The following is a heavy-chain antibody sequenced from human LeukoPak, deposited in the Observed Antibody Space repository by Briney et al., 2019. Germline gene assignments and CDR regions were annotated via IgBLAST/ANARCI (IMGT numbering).Heavy chain of an antibody. Sequence: PGGSLRLSCAASGFIFSIYGMHWVRQAPGKGLQWVAVISNDGSNKYYADSVKGRLTISKDNSKNTLYLHMNTLRAEDTAIYYCAKDRTVGASYWYFDLWGRGTLVTVSS. CDR2: ISNDGSNK. J-gene: IGHJ2*01. CDR1: GFIFSIYG. CDR3: AKDRTVGASYWYFDL. D-gene: IGHD1-26*01. V-gene: IGHV3-30*18.